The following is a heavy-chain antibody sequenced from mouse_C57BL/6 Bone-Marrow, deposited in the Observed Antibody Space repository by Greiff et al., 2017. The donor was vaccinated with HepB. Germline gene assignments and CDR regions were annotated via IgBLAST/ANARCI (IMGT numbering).Heavy chain of an antibody. CDR2: ISYDGSN. D-gene: IGHD1-1*01. V-gene: IGHV3-6*01. J-gene: IGHJ2*01. Sequence: EVQLQESGPGLVKPSQSLSLTCSVTGYSITSGYYWNWIRQFPGNKLEWMGYISYDGSNNYNPSLKNRISITRDKSKNQFFLKLNSVTTEDTATYYCARDGTTVVAFYYFDYWGQGTTLTVSS. CDR3: ARDGTTVVAFYYFDY. CDR1: GYSITSGYY.